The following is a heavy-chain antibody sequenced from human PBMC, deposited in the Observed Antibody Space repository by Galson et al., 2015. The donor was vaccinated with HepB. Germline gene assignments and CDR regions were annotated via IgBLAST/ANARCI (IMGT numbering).Heavy chain of an antibody. CDR1: GFTFSSYS. CDR2: ISSSSSYI. D-gene: IGHD5-24*01. Sequence: SLRLSCAASGFTFSSYSMNWVRQAPGKGLEWVSSISSSSSYIYYADSVKGRFTISRDNAKNSLYLQMNSLRAEDTAVYYCARDRIPLGRDGYEKGAFDIWGQGTMVTVSS. J-gene: IGHJ3*02. V-gene: IGHV3-21*01. CDR3: ARDRIPLGRDGYEKGAFDI.